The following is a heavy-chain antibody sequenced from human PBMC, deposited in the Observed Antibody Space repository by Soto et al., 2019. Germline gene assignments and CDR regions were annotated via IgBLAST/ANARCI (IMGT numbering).Heavy chain of an antibody. V-gene: IGHV1-3*01. CDR2: INAGNGNT. Sequence: QVQLVQSGAEVKKPGASVKVSCKASGYTFTNYAMHWVRQAPGQRFEWMGWINAGNGNTKYSQKLQGRVTITRDTSASTAYMELSSLRSEDTAVYYCARVGETTMFRGVTGSLGVWGQGTLVTGSS. CDR3: ARVGETTMFRGVTGSLGV. J-gene: IGHJ4*02. CDR1: GYTFTNYA. D-gene: IGHD3-10*01.